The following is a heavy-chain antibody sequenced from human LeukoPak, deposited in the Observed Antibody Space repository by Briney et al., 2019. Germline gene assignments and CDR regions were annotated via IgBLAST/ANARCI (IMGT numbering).Heavy chain of an antibody. V-gene: IGHV3-48*02. CDR3: ARGCASCGHYNYYFMDV. CDR2: ISSSGYTM. D-gene: IGHD2-2*01. J-gene: IGHJ6*03. CDR1: GFTVSSYN. Sequence: GGSLRLSCAASGFTVSSYNMNWVRQTPGKGLEWVSYISSSGYTMHHADSVKGRFTVSRDSAKNSLYLQMNSLRDEDAAVYFCARGCASCGHYNYYFMDVWGKGTRSPSP.